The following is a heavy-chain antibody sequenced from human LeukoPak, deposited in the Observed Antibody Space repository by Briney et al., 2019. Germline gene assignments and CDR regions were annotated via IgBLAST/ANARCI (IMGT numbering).Heavy chain of an antibody. J-gene: IGHJ4*02. CDR1: GXTFSDYY. D-gene: IGHD2-15*01. V-gene: IGHV3-11*03. Sequence: GGSLRLSCAASGXTFSDYYVSWIRQAPGKGREWVSYISSSSSYTNYADSVKGRFTISRDNAKNSLYLQMNSLRAEDTAVYYCARIMEAANPHFDYWGQGTLVTVSS. CDR2: ISSSSSYT. CDR3: ARIMEAANPHFDY.